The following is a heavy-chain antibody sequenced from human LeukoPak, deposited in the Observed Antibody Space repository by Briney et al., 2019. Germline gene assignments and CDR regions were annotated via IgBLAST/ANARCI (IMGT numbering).Heavy chain of an antibody. D-gene: IGHD3-22*01. CDR3: AKLIDYYDSSGYSYYYGMDV. CDR1: GFTFSSYA. Sequence: GGSLRLSCAASGFTFSSYAMSWVRQAPGKGLEWVSAISGSGGSTYYADSVKGRFTISRDNPKNTLYLQMNSLRAEDTAVYYCAKLIDYYDSSGYSYYYGMDVWGQGTTVTVSS. J-gene: IGHJ6*02. V-gene: IGHV3-23*01. CDR2: ISGSGGST.